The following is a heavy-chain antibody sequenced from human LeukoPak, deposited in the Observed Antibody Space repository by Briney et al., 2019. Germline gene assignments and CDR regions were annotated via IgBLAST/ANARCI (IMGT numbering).Heavy chain of an antibody. CDR3: APDYYDSSGPFDY. V-gene: IGHV3-11*04. J-gene: IGHJ4*02. CDR1: GFIFTDYY. D-gene: IGHD3-22*01. CDR2: ISSSSSTI. Sequence: GGSLRLSCAVSGFIFTDYYMSWVRQAPGKGLEWVSYISSSSSTIYYADSVKGRFTISRDNAKNPLYLQMNSLRAEDTAVYYCAPDYYDSSGPFDYWGQGTLVTVSS.